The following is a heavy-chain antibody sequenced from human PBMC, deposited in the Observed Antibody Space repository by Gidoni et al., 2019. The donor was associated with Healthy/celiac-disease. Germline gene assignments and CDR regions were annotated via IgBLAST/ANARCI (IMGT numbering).Heavy chain of an antibody. V-gene: IGHV3-9*01. J-gene: IGHJ6*02. D-gene: IGHD3-3*01. CDR1: GFTFDDYA. Sequence: EVQLVVSGGGLVQPGRSLRLSCAASGFTFDDYAMHWVRQAPGQGLVWVSGISWNSGSIGYAESGKSRFTISRDNAKNSLYLQMNSLRAEDTALYYCAKEAGITIFGVVPYYGMDVWGQGTTVTVSS. CDR2: ISWNSGSI. CDR3: AKEAGITIFGVVPYYGMDV.